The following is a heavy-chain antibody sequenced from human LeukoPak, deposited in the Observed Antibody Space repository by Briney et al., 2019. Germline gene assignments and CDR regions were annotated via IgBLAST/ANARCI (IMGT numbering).Heavy chain of an antibody. Sequence: GGSLRLSCTASGFTFSTYSMNWVRQAPGKGLEWVSSISSSSSYIYYADSVKGRFTISRDNAKNSLYLQMNSLRAEDTAVYYCAKDALYSSSWYREDYFDYWGQGTLVTVSS. CDR1: GFTFSTYS. CDR2: ISSSSSYI. J-gene: IGHJ4*02. D-gene: IGHD6-13*01. V-gene: IGHV3-21*01. CDR3: AKDALYSSSWYREDYFDY.